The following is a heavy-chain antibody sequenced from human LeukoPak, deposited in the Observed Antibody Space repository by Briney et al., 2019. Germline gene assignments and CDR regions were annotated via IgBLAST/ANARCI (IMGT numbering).Heavy chain of an antibody. D-gene: IGHD4-11*01. CDR1: GFTFSSYA. V-gene: IGHV3-23*01. Sequence: PGGSLRLSCAASGFTFSSYAMSWVRQAPGKGLEWVSAISGSGGSTYYADSVKGRFTISRDNSKNTLYLQMNSLRAEDTVVYYCAKDERNYPYYYYMDVWGKGTTVTVSS. CDR2: ISGSGGST. J-gene: IGHJ6*03. CDR3: AKDERNYPYYYYMDV.